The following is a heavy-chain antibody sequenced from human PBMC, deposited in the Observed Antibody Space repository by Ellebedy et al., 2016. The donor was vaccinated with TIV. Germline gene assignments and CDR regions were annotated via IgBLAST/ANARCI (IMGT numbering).Heavy chain of an antibody. CDR1: GYTFTSYY. CDR3: ARDGMVPDYYYGMDV. D-gene: IGHD6-13*01. J-gene: IGHJ6*02. CDR2: INPSGGST. V-gene: IGHV1-46*01. Sequence: ASVKVSXXASGYTFTSYYMHWVRQAPGQGLEWMGIINPSGGSTSYAQKFQGRVTMTRDTSTSTVYMELSSLRSEDTAVYYCARDGMVPDYYYGMDVWGQGTTVTVSS.